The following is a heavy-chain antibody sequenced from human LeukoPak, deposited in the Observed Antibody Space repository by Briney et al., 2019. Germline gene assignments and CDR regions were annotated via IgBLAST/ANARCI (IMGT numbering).Heavy chain of an antibody. CDR3: ARVRIAASRGYYYYYMDV. J-gene: IGHJ6*03. CDR2: ISSSSSYI. D-gene: IGHD6-13*01. V-gene: IGHV3-21*01. Sequence: GGSLRLSCAASGFTFSSYSMNWVRQAPGKGLEWVSSISSSSSYIYYADSVKGRFTISRDNAKNSLYLQMNSLRAEDTAVYYCARVRIAASRGYYYYYMDVWGKGTTVTVSS. CDR1: GFTFSSYS.